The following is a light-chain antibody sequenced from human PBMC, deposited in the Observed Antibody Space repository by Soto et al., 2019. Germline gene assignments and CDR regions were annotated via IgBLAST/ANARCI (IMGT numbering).Light chain of an antibody. V-gene: IGLV2-11*01. CDR3: CSYGGSYTWV. Sequence: QSALIQPASVSGSPGQSITISCTGTSRDVGGSNYVSWYQHHPHRAPKLLIYEVDYRPSGVPDRFSGSKSGNTASLTISGLQAEDEADYYCCSYGGSYTWVFGGGTKLTVL. CDR1: SRDVGGSNY. CDR2: EVD. J-gene: IGLJ3*02.